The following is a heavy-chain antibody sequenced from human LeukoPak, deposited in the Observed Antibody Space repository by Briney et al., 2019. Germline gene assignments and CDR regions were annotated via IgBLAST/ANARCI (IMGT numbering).Heavy chain of an antibody. Sequence: GGSLRLSCAASGFAFSRYDLAWVRQAPGKGLVWVSRINSDGSDTRYADSVKGRFTISRDNAKNSLYLQMNSLRAEDTAMYYCASGRQHGPVDYWGQGTLVTVSS. CDR1: GFAFSRYD. D-gene: IGHD6-13*01. CDR2: INSDGSDT. J-gene: IGHJ4*02. CDR3: ASGRQHGPVDY. V-gene: IGHV3-74*01.